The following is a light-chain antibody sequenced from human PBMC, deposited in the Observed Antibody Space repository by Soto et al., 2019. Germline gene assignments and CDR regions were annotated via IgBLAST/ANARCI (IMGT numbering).Light chain of an antibody. CDR3: QNYNSYSEE. CDR1: QGISSY. J-gene: IGKJ1*01. Sequence: DIQLTQSPSFLSASVGDRVTITCLASQGISSYLAWYQQKPGKAPKLLIYAASSLQSGVPSRFSGSGSGTEFTLTISSLQPDDFATYYCQNYNSYSEEFGQGTKVDIK. CDR2: AAS. V-gene: IGKV1-9*01.